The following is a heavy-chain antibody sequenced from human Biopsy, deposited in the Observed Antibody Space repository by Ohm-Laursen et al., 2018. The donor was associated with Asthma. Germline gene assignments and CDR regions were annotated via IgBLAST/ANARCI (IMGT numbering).Heavy chain of an antibody. D-gene: IGHD3-22*01. Sequence: SLRLSCTATGFVFSQCGMRWVRQGPGKGLEWVALVSSDGHNKYYEDSVKGRFTISRDNSRKRLYLQINRLTVEDSAVYFCARQSGQDYGDSSGFDIWGQGTKVAVSS. CDR1: GFVFSQCG. CDR3: ARQSGQDYGDSSGFDI. J-gene: IGHJ3*02. V-gene: IGHV3-30*03. CDR2: VSSDGHNK.